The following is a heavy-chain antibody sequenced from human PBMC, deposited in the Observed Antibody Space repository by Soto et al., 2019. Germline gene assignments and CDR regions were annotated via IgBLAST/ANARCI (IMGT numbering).Heavy chain of an antibody. V-gene: IGHV4-34*01. CDR1: GGSFSGYY. J-gene: IGHJ6*02. CDR2: VHHSGTT. D-gene: IGHD3-9*01. Sequence: QVQLQQWGAGLLKPSETLSLTCAVNGGSFSGYYWNWIRQSAGKGLEWIGRVHHSGTTNYNPSLKRRLTISLDTSKNHFSLQLNSGTAADSAMYYCVRQKGFFDWSSHVTGPGGMDVWGQGTSVTVSS. CDR3: VRQKGFFDWSSHVTGPGGMDV.